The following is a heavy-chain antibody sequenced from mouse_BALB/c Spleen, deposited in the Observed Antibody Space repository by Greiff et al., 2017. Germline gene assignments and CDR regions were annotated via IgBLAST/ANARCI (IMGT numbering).Heavy chain of an antibody. D-gene: IGHD1-1*01. V-gene: IGHV3-8*02. J-gene: IGHJ4*01. CDR3: ARTTVVARYAMDY. CDR1: GDSITSGY. Sequence: EVKLEESGPSLVKPSQTLSLTCSVTGDSITSGYWNWIRKFPGNKLEYMGYISYSGSTYYNPSLKSRISITRDTSKNQYYLQLNSVTTEDTATYYCARTTVVARYAMDYWGQGTSVTVSS. CDR2: ISYSGST.